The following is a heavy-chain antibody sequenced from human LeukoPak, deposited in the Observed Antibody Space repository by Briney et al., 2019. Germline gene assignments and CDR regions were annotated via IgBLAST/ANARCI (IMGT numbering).Heavy chain of an antibody. CDR2: INPSGGST. CDR3: ARGPYSSGWYGLDY. Sequence: ASVKVSCKASGYTFTYYYIYWVRQAPGQGLEWMGLINPSGGSTRYAQNFQGRVTMTRDTSTSTVSMELSSLRSEDTAMYYCARGPYSSGWYGLDYWGQGTLVTASS. V-gene: IGHV1-46*01. CDR1: GYTFTYYY. D-gene: IGHD6-19*01. J-gene: IGHJ4*02.